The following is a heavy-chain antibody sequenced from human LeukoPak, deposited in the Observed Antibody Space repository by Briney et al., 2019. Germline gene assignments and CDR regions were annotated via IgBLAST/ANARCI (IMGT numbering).Heavy chain of an antibody. Sequence: SETLSLTCTVSGGSISSSSYYWGWIRQPPGKGLEWIGSIYYSGSTYYNPSLKSRVTISVDTSKNQFSLKLSSVTAADTAVYYCAGGFLEWLSHDYWGQGTLVTVSS. J-gene: IGHJ4*02. V-gene: IGHV4-39*07. CDR2: IYYSGST. CDR1: GGSISSSSYY. CDR3: AGGFLEWLSHDY. D-gene: IGHD3-3*01.